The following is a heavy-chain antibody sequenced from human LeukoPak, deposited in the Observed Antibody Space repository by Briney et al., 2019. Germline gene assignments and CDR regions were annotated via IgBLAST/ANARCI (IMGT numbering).Heavy chain of an antibody. V-gene: IGHV4-39*07. Sequence: SETLSLTCTVSGGSISGSNFYWGWIRQSPGKGLEWIGNIYYSGSTYYNPSLKSRVTISVDTSKNQFSLKLSSVTAADTAVYYCAGAYCGGDCYLQPPVYWGQGTLVTVSS. CDR3: AGAYCGGDCYLQPPVY. J-gene: IGHJ4*02. CDR1: GGSISGSNFY. D-gene: IGHD2-21*02. CDR2: IYYSGST.